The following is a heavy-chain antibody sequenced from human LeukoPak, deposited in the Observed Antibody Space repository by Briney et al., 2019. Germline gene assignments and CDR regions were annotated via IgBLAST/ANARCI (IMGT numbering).Heavy chain of an antibody. Sequence: ASVKVSCKASGYTFTGYYMHWVRQAPGQGLEWMGWINPNSGGTNYAQKFQGRATMTRDTSISTAYMELSRLRSDDTAVYYCARDLYYDSSGYPHLDYWGQGTLVTVSS. CDR1: GYTFTGYY. CDR3: ARDLYYDSSGYPHLDY. D-gene: IGHD3-22*01. CDR2: INPNSGGT. J-gene: IGHJ4*02. V-gene: IGHV1-2*02.